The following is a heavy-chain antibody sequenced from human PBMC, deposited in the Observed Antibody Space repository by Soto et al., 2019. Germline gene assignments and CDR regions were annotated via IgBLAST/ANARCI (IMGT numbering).Heavy chain of an antibody. CDR2: IIPIFGTA. Sequence: QVQLVQSGAEVKKPGSSVKVSCKASGGTFSSYAISWVRQAPGQGLEWMGGIIPIFGTANYAQKFQCRVTITADKSTSTAYMKLRSLRSEDTAVYYCARQGSSLGDGYNAYWGQGTLVPVSS. CDR3: ARQGSSLGDGYNAY. V-gene: IGHV1-69*06. CDR1: GGTFSSYA. J-gene: IGHJ4*02. D-gene: IGHD5-12*01.